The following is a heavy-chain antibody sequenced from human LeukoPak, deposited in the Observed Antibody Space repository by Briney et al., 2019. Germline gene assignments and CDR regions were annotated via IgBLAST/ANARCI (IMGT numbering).Heavy chain of an antibody. Sequence: PGGSLRLSCAASGFTFSSYAMHWVRQAPGKGLEWVAVVSYDGNDYYYADSVKGRFTISRDNSKNTLYLQMNSLRAEDTAVYYCAKPTGDTGWYGLFEYWGQGTLVTVSS. J-gene: IGHJ4*02. CDR2: VSYDGNDY. D-gene: IGHD6-19*01. V-gene: IGHV3-30*18. CDR1: GFTFSSYA. CDR3: AKPTGDTGWYGLFEY.